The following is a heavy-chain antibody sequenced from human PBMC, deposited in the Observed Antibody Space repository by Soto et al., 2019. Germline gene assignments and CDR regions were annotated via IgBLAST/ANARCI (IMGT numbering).Heavy chain of an antibody. CDR1: GFTFDDYA. D-gene: IGHD6-19*01. J-gene: IGHJ4*02. V-gene: IGHV3-9*01. Sequence: EVQLVESGGGLVQPGRSLRHSCAASGFTFDDYAMHWVRQAPGKGLEWVSGISWNSGSIGYADSVKGRFTISRDNAKNSLYLQMNSLRAEDTALYYCAKDKAEQWYDYWGQGTLVTVSS. CDR3: AKDKAEQWYDY. CDR2: ISWNSGSI.